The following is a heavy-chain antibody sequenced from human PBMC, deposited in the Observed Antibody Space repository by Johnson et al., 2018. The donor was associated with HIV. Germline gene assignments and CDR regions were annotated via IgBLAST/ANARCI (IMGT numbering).Heavy chain of an antibody. Sequence: QMQLVESGGGLVQPGRSLRLACAASGFTFSSFAMHWVRQAPGKGLEWVAFISYDGTNKYFTDSVRGRFTISRDNSRNTLFLQMNSLRAEDTAVYYCARGDLAAAGNGAFDIWGQGTMVTVSS. J-gene: IGHJ3*02. CDR2: ISYDGTNK. CDR1: GFTFSSFA. V-gene: IGHV3-30-3*01. D-gene: IGHD6-13*01. CDR3: ARGDLAAAGNGAFDI.